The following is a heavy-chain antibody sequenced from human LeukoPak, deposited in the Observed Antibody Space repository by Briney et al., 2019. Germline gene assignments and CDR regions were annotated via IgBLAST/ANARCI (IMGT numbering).Heavy chain of an antibody. D-gene: IGHD2-21*02. CDR2: IKQDGSEK. J-gene: IGHJ4*02. CDR3: TRDLAGMGGDWNYFDY. Sequence: GGSLRLSCAASGFTFSSYWMSWVRQAPGKGLEWVANIKQDGSEKYYVDSVKGRFTISRDDARNSLYLQMNSLRAEDTAAYYCTRDLAGMGGDWNYFDYWGQGTLVTVSS. V-gene: IGHV3-7*04. CDR1: GFTFSSYW.